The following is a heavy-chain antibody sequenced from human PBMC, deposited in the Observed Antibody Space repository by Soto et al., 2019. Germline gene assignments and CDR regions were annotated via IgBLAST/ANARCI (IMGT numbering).Heavy chain of an antibody. V-gene: IGHV3-48*01. CDR2: ISSSSSTI. J-gene: IGHJ4*02. D-gene: IGHD6-13*01. CDR1: GFTFSSYS. Sequence: EVQLVESGGGLVQPGGSLRLSCAASGFTFSSYSMNWVRQAPGKGLEWVSYISSSSSTIYYADSVKGRFTISRDNSKNSLYLQMNSLRAEDTAVYYCARERRIAKNYCFDYWGQGTLVTVSS. CDR3: ARERRIAKNYCFDY.